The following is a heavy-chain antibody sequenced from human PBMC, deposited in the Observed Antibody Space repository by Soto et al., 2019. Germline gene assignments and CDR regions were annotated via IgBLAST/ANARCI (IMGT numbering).Heavy chain of an antibody. D-gene: IGHD3-10*01. V-gene: IGHV1-3*05. CDR1: GYTFSTYA. CDR3: ARGNVRGGCLDY. Sequence: QVQLVQPGTEERKPGASVKVSCKALGYTFSTYAMHWVRRAPGQSLEWMGWFNGGNGNIKYSQKFEGRVTITTDTAASTAYMELNMLRSEDTAVYYCARGNVRGGCLDYWGQGTLVSVSS. CDR2: FNGGNGNI. J-gene: IGHJ4*02.